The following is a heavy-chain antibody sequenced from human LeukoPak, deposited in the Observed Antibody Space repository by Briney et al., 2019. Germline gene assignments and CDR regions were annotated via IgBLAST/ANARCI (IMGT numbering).Heavy chain of an antibody. CDR1: GFTFSSYS. D-gene: IGHD3-22*01. Sequence: PGGSLRLSCAASGFTFSSYSMNWVRQAPGKGLEWVSYISSSSSTIYYADSVKGRFTISRDNAKNSLYLQMNSLRAGDTAVYYCARDWGGLTYYYDSSGADYWGQGTLVTVSS. J-gene: IGHJ4*02. CDR3: ARDWGGLTYYYDSSGADY. V-gene: IGHV3-48*01. CDR2: ISSSSSTI.